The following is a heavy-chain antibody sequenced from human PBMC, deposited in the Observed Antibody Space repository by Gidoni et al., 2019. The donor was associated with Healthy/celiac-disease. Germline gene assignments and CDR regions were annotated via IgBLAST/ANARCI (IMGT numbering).Heavy chain of an antibody. J-gene: IGHJ4*02. V-gene: IGHV3-23*01. CDR3: AKDRVLWFGELLSEVFDY. CDR1: GFTFSSYA. Sequence: EVQLLESGGGLVQPGWSLRLSCAASGFTFSSYAMSWVRQAPGKGLEWVSAISGSGGSTYYADSVKGRFTISRDNSKNTLYLQMNSLRAEDTAVYYCAKDRVLWFGELLSEVFDYWGQGTLVTVSS. D-gene: IGHD3-10*01. CDR2: ISGSGGST.